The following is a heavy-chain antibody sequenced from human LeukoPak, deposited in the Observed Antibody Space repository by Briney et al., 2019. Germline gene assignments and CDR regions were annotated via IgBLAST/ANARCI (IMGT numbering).Heavy chain of an antibody. Sequence: SETLSLTCTVSGGSITNFCWSWVRQPAGKGPEWIGRVDTSGSTHYNSSLNSRVTMSLDTSKNQFSLKLSSVTVADTAVYYCARGLGGASYYMDVWGKGTTVTVSS. V-gene: IGHV4-4*07. CDR3: ARGLGGASYYMDV. J-gene: IGHJ6*03. CDR2: VDTSGST. CDR1: GGSITNFC. D-gene: IGHD3-16*01.